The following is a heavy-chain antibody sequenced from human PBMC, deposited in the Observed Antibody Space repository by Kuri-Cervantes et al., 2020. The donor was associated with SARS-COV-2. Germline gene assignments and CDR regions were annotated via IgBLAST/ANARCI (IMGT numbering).Heavy chain of an antibody. Sequence: GESLKISCAASGFTFSSYSMNWVRQAPGKGLEWVSYISGSGNAINYTDSVKGRFTISRDNAKNSVYLQMNSLRAEDTAVYYCARDLRLGNSLDYWGQGSLVTVSS. J-gene: IGHJ4*02. CDR3: ARDLRLGNSLDY. D-gene: IGHD7-27*01. V-gene: IGHV3-48*04. CDR2: ISGSGNAI. CDR1: GFTFSSYS.